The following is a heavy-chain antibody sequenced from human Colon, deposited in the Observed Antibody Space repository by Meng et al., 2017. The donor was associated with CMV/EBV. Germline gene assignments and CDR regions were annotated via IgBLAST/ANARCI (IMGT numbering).Heavy chain of an antibody. CDR3: NMVRGPRDYYYYGMDV. D-gene: IGHD3-10*01. J-gene: IGHJ6*02. CDR2: IKSKTDGGTT. CDR1: GITFTYAW. V-gene: IGHV3-15*01. Sequence: GESLKISCAASGITFTYAWMNWVRQAPGKGLEWVGRIKSKTDGGTTDYAAPVKGRFTISRDDSKNTLYLQMNSLKTEDTAVYYCNMVRGPRDYYYYGMDVWGQGTTVTVSS.